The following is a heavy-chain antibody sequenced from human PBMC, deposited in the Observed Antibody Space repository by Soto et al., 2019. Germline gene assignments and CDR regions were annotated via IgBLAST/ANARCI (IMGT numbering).Heavy chain of an antibody. V-gene: IGHV4-59*01. CDR3: ARSATIDYYFDY. Sequence: SETLSLTCTVSGGSISSYYWSWIRQPPGKGLEWIGYIYYSGSTNYNPSLKSRVTISVDTSKNQFSLKLSSVTAADTAVYYCARSATIDYYFDYWGQGTLVTVSS. CDR1: GGSISSYY. CDR2: IYYSGST. J-gene: IGHJ4*02. D-gene: IGHD1-26*01.